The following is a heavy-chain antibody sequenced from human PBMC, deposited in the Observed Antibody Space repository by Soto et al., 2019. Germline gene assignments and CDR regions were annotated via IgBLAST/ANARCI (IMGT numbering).Heavy chain of an antibody. Sequence: WWSLRLSCAASGFTFSRYGMHWFRQAPGKGLEWVAVISYDGSNKYYADSVKGRFTISRDNSKNTLYLQMNSLRAEDTAVYYCAKVTYGSGSYTYNWFDPWGQGTLVTVSS. CDR1: GFTFSRYG. V-gene: IGHV3-30*18. CDR3: AKVTYGSGSYTYNWFDP. J-gene: IGHJ5*02. D-gene: IGHD3-10*01. CDR2: ISYDGSNK.